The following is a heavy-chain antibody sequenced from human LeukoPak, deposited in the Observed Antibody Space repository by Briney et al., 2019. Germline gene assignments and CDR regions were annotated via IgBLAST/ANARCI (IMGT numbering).Heavy chain of an antibody. CDR2: ISAYNGDT. Sequence: ASVKVSCKASGYTFTSYGISWVRQAPGQGLEWMGWISAYNGDTNYAQKPQGRVTMTTDTSTSTAYMELRSLRSDDTAVYYCARGGPAPHRITLIVVASSTDAFDIWGQGTMVTVSS. CDR1: GYTFTSYG. J-gene: IGHJ3*02. CDR3: ARGGPAPHRITLIVVASSTDAFDI. D-gene: IGHD3-22*01. V-gene: IGHV1-18*01.